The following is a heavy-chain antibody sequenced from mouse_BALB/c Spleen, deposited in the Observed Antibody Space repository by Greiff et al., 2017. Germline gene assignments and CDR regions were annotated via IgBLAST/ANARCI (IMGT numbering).Heavy chain of an antibody. Sequence: QVHVKQSGAELARPGASVKMSCKASGYTFTSYTMHWVKQRPGQGLEWIGYINPSSGYTNYNQKFKDKATLTADKSSSTAYMQLSSLTSEDSAVYYCARPYGKVYYFDYWGQGTTLTVSS. CDR3: ARPYGKVYYFDY. J-gene: IGHJ2*01. CDR1: GYTFTSYT. CDR2: INPSSGYT. D-gene: IGHD2-1*01. V-gene: IGHV1-4*01.